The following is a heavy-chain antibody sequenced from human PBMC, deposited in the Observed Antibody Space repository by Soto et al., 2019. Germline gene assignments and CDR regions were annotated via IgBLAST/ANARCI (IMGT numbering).Heavy chain of an antibody. CDR3: AAGGGLPRYY. V-gene: IGHV4-30-2*01. Sequence: SETLSLTCAVSGGSISSGGYSWSWIRQPPGKGLEWIGYTYHSGSTYYNPSLKSRVTISVDRSKNQFSLKLSSVTAADTAVYYCAAGGGLPRYYWGPGTLVTVSS. J-gene: IGHJ4*02. D-gene: IGHD5-12*01. CDR2: TYHSGST. CDR1: GGSISSGGYS.